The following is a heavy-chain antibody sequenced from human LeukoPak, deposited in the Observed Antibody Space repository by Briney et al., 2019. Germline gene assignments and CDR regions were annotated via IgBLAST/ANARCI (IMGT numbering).Heavy chain of an antibody. Sequence: GGSLRLSCAVSGFTFDDYAMHWVRQAPGKGLEWVSLISGDGGSRYYAGSVKGRFTVSRDNSKNSLYLQMNRLRTEDTAFYYCAKGADPLTWRMTTVAGTRFDFWGQGTLVTVSS. J-gene: IGHJ4*02. CDR3: AKGADPLTWRMTTVAGTRFDF. CDR2: ISGDGGSR. D-gene: IGHD6-19*01. V-gene: IGHV3-43*02. CDR1: GFTFDDYA.